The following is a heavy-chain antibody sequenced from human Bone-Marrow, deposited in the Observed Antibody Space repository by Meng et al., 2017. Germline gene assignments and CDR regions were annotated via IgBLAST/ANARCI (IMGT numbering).Heavy chain of an antibody. D-gene: IGHD3-22*01. CDR2: INPSGGST. CDR1: GYTFTSNY. CDR3: SYYYDNNGGPKIFDY. Sequence: QGRRVHTGAKVKKPGAPVKVPCKASGYTFTSNYMHWVRQAPGQGLAWMGIINPSGGSTSYAQKFQGRVTMTRDTSTSTVYMELSSLRSEDTAVYYCSYYYDNNGGPKIFDYWGQGTLVTVSS. J-gene: IGHJ4*02. V-gene: IGHV1-46*01.